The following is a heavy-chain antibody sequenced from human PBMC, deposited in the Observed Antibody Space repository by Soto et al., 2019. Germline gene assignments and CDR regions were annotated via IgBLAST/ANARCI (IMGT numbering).Heavy chain of an antibody. CDR3: AREDSIIIPDVSDF. D-gene: IGHD3-22*01. Sequence: PGGSLRLSCTVSGFAFNNYGINWVRQAPGKGLEWVSSISKSDYTYYSDSVKGRFTISRDNAKNSVSLQMNTLRVEDTALYYCAREDSIIIPDVSDFWGQGTLVTVSS. J-gene: IGHJ4*02. CDR2: ISKSDYT. V-gene: IGHV3-21*01. CDR1: GFAFNNYG.